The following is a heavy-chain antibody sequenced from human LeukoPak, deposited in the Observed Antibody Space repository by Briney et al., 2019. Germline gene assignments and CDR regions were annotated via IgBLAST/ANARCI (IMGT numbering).Heavy chain of an antibody. CDR2: ISAYNGNT. CDR3: AREGEIVVVPLRLFDY. Sequence: ASVKVSCRASGYTFTGYYMHWVRQAPGQGLEWMGWISAYNGNTNYAQKVQGRVTMTTDTSTSTAYMELRSLRSDDTAVYYCAREGEIVVVPLRLFDYWGQGTLVTVSS. D-gene: IGHD3-22*01. CDR1: GYTFTGYY. V-gene: IGHV1-18*04. J-gene: IGHJ4*02.